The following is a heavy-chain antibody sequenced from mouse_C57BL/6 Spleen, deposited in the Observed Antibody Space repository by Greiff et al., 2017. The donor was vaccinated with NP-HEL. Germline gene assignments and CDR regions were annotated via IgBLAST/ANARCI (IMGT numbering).Heavy chain of an antibody. V-gene: IGHV6-6*01. CDR1: GFTFSDAW. CDR2: IRNKANNHAT. CDR3: TRLPY. J-gene: IGHJ3*01. Sequence: EVMLVESGGGLVQPGGSMKLSCAASGFTFSDAWMDWVRQSPEKGLERVAEIRNKANNHATYYAESVKGRFTISRDDSKSSVYLQMNSLRAEDTGIYYCTRLPYWGQGTLVTVSA.